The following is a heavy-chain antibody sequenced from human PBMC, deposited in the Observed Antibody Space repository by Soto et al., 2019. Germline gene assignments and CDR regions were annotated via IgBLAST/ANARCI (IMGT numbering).Heavy chain of an antibody. CDR2: IYDSGSS. Sequence: TLCRTCPVSGGSISSSDYFGSWIRQSPGRGLEWIGYIYDSGSSYYNPSLKSRVTMSVDTSKNQFSLKLRSVTAADTAVYYCDREKGYISGPKNFDYWGQGTLVTVYS. D-gene: IGHD5-12*01. CDR1: GGSISSSDYF. V-gene: IGHV4-30-4*01. CDR3: DREKGYISGPKNFDY. J-gene: IGHJ4*02.